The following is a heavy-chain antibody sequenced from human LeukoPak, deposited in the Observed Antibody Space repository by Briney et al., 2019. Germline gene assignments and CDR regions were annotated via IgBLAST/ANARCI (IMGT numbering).Heavy chain of an antibody. Sequence: SETLSLTCTVSAASISSSSHHWGWIRQSPGKGLEWIGSVYYGRTTYYCPSLDSRVTISLDTSANQFSLQLNSVTAADTAVYYCVRHDGRGGATMGAFDSWGQGSLVTVSS. CDR3: VRHDGRGGATMGAFDS. J-gene: IGHJ5*01. V-gene: IGHV4-39*01. CDR1: AASISSSSHH. D-gene: IGHD4/OR15-4a*01. CDR2: VYYGRTT.